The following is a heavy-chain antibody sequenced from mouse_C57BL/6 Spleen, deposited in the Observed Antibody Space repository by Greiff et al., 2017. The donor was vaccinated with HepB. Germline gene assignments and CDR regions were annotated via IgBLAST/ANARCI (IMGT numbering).Heavy chain of an antibody. J-gene: IGHJ3*01. CDR2: IYPGGGYT. D-gene: IGHD1-1*01. Sequence: QVQLQQSGAELVRPGTSVKMSCKASGYTFTNYWIGWAKQRPGHGLEWIGDIYPGGGYTNYNEKFKGKATLTADKSSSTAYMQVSSLTSEDSAIYYCAREGDGSSYGWFAYWGQGTLVTVSA. V-gene: IGHV1-63*01. CDR3: AREGDGSSYGWFAY. CDR1: GYTFTNYW.